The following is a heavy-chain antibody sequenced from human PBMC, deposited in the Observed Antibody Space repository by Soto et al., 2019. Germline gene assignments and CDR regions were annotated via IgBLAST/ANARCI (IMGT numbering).Heavy chain of an antibody. J-gene: IGHJ6*02. D-gene: IGHD3-3*01. CDR2: IYQTGRT. CDR1: GGSISTSVYS. CDR3: AREMTIFGVAPGGGVDV. Sequence: QLQLQESGSGLVQPSQTLSLTCTASGGSISTSVYSWTWIRQPPGGGLEWIGSIYQTGRTYVIPSLKSRVTMSLDKSKNQFSLNLTSVTAADTALYYCAREMTIFGVAPGGGVDVWGQGTTVTVSS. V-gene: IGHV4-30-2*01.